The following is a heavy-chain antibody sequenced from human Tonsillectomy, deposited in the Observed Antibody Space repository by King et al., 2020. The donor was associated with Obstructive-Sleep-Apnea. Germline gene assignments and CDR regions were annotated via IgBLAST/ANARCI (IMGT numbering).Heavy chain of an antibody. CDR2: IYTTGST. D-gene: IGHD2-2*01. CDR3: ARGEYCSSTSCPEGVFDY. V-gene: IGHV4-4*07. CDR1: GGSISSYY. Sequence: QLQESGPGLVKPSETLSLTCTVSGGSISSYYWSWIRQPAGKGLEWIGHIYTTGSTNYNPSLKSRVTMSVDTSKNQFSLKLSSVTAADTAMYYCARGEYCSSTSCPEGVFDYWGQGTLVTVSS. J-gene: IGHJ4*02.